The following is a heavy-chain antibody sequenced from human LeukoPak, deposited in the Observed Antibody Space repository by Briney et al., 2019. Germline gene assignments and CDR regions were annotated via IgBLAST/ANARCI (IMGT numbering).Heavy chain of an antibody. CDR2: ISSSGSTI. CDR1: GFTLSDYY. Sequence: GGSLRLSCAASGFTLSDYYMSWIRQAPGKGLEWVSYISSSGSTIYYADSVKGRFTISRDNAKSSLYLQMNSLRAEDTAVYYCASSSSSWSLRTTDAFDIWGQGTMVTVSS. V-gene: IGHV3-11*04. D-gene: IGHD3-10*01. CDR3: ASSSSSWSLRTTDAFDI. J-gene: IGHJ3*02.